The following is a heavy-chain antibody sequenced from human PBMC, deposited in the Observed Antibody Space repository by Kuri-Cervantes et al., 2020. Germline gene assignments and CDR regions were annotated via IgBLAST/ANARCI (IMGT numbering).Heavy chain of an antibody. V-gene: IGHV3-30-3*01. D-gene: IGHD3-22*01. CDR2: ISYDGSNK. CDR1: GWTFSSYA. CDR3: ARSSYDSSGYYYLGLDY. J-gene: IGHJ4*02. Sequence: FSPSGWTFSSYAMHWVRQAPGKGLEWVAVISYDGSNKYYADSVKGRFTISRDNSKNTLYLQMNSLRAEDTAVYYCARSSYDSSGYYYLGLDYWCQGTLVTVSS.